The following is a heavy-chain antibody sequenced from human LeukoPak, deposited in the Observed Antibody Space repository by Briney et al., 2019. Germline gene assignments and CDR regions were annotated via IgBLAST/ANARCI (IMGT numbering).Heavy chain of an antibody. CDR2: INHSGST. Sequence: PSETLSLTCAVYGGSFSGYYWSWTRQPPGKGLEWIGEINHSGSTHYNPSLKSRVTISVDTSKNQFSLKVSSVTAADTAVYHCARWTLRVGVSRADAFDIRGQGTMVTVSS. J-gene: IGHJ3*02. CDR1: GGSFSGYY. CDR3: ARWTLRVGVSRADAFDI. D-gene: IGHD1-26*01. V-gene: IGHV4-34*01.